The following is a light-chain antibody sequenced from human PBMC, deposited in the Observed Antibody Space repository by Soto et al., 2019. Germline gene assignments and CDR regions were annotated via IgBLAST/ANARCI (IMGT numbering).Light chain of an antibody. Sequence: DIQVTQSPSSLSASLGDRVTITCRANQAIGVSLAWFQQQPRKVPKLLIYAASALLSGVPSRLSGSGSGTDFTLTISSLQPDDIATYSCQKYNFAPLSFGGGNNVEI. CDR3: QKYNFAPLS. V-gene: IGKV1-27*01. CDR1: QAIGVS. CDR2: AAS. J-gene: IGKJ4*01.